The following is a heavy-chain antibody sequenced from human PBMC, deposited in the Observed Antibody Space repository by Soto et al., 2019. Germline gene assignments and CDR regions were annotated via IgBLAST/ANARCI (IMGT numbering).Heavy chain of an antibody. CDR1: GFSFGDYA. D-gene: IGHD5-12*01. CDR2: ISGSGGGT. V-gene: IGHV3-23*01. J-gene: IGHJ4*02. CDR3: ARGPPGWLQPLDY. Sequence: GGSLRLSCTASGFSFGDYAMSWFRQAPGKVLEWVSGISGSGGGTYYADSVKGRFTISRDNSKNSLYLQMNSLRAEDTAVYYCARGPPGWLQPLDYWGQGTLVTVSS.